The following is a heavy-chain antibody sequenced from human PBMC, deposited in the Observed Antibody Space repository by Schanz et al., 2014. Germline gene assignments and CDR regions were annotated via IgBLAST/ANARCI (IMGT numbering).Heavy chain of an antibody. CDR2: FDLEQGQT. CDR3: TFPTGPFYGSGSCFNY. CDR1: GYRVRDVS. J-gene: IGHJ4*02. Sequence: QVDLIQTGAEVGKPGASVKVSCKVSGYRVRDVSIHWVRAVPGRGLQWLGGFDLEQGQTIYAHEFQGRVIMTEDTSTDTAYLELSSLTSDDTAVYYCTFPTGPFYGSGSCFNYWGPGTLVTDSS. V-gene: IGHV1-24*01. D-gene: IGHD3-10*01.